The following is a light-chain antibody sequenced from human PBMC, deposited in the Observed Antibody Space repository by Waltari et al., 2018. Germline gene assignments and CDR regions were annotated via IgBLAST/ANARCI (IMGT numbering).Light chain of an antibody. CDR2: VNSGGSH. Sequence: QLVLTQSPSASASLGASIKLTCTLRSGHSNNIIAWLQQQQPEGGPRYLMTVNSGGSHSRGDGIPARFPGSSSGAERYLTIASLQSEDEADYYWQTGGHGTWVFGGGTKLTVL. CDR1: SGHSNNI. CDR3: QTGGHGTWV. J-gene: IGLJ3*02. V-gene: IGLV4-69*01.